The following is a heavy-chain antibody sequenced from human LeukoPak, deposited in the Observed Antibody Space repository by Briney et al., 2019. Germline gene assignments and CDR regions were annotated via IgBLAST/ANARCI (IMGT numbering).Heavy chain of an antibody. V-gene: IGHV4-4*07. J-gene: IGHJ5*02. Sequence: SETLSLTCTVSGGSISSYYWSWIRQPAGKGLGWIGRIYTSGSTNYNPSLKSRVTMSVDTSKNQFALKLSSVTAADTAVYYCARTVPPTTTWFDPWGQGTLVTVSS. CDR1: GGSISSYY. D-gene: IGHD1/OR15-1a*01. CDR3: ARTVPPTTTWFDP. CDR2: IYTSGST.